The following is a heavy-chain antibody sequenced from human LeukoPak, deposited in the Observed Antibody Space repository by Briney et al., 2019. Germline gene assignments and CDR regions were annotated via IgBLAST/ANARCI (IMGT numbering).Heavy chain of an antibody. Sequence: SETLSLTCTVSGGSISSYYWSWIRQPPGKGLEWIGYIYYSGSTNYNPSLKSRVTISVDTSKNQFSLKLSSVTAADTAVYYCARGSYYYDSSAFDPWGQGTLVTASS. CDR1: GGSISSYY. D-gene: IGHD3-22*01. V-gene: IGHV4-59*01. CDR2: IYYSGST. CDR3: ARGSYYYDSSAFDP. J-gene: IGHJ5*02.